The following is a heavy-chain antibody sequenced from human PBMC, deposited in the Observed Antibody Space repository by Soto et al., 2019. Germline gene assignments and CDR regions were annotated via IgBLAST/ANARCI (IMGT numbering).Heavy chain of an antibody. CDR2: IDPKNGGT. Sequence: ASEKVSCKASGYSISAYYIHWLLQAPGQGREWMGWIDPKNGGTVSAQKFQGRLTMTRDTSISTVYMDLSGLTSDDTALYYCGRDDYGIFPYWGQGSLVTVSS. CDR1: GYSISAYY. V-gene: IGHV1-2*02. D-gene: IGHD3-10*01. J-gene: IGHJ4*02. CDR3: GRDDYGIFPY.